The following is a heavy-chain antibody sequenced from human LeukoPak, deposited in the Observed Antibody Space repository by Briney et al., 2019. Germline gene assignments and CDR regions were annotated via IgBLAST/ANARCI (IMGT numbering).Heavy chain of an antibody. V-gene: IGHV3-30*01. Sequence: GGSLRLSCAASGFTFSSYAMHWVRQAPGKGLEWVAVISYDGSNKYYADSVKGRFTISRDNSKNTLYLQMNSLRAEDTAVYYSARGLDTDTDWFDPWGQGTLVTVSS. J-gene: IGHJ5*02. D-gene: IGHD6-19*01. CDR1: GFTFSSYA. CDR3: ARGLDTDTDWFDP. CDR2: ISYDGSNK.